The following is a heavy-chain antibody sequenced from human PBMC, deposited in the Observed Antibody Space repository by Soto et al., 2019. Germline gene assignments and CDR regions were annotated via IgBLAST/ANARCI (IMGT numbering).Heavy chain of an antibody. Sequence: QVQLVQSGAEVKKPGSSVKVSCKTSGGTFGNYSINWVRQAPGQGLEWMGRIIPVLDTERYAQKFQGRVTITADQSTGTACMQLNSLTSEDTAMYYFARGNDRHGYCAGGRCYPDFDFWGQGTLVAVSS. CDR2: IIPVLDTE. CDR3: ARGNDRHGYCAGGRCYPDFDF. CDR1: GGTFGNYS. V-gene: IGHV1-69*08. D-gene: IGHD2-15*01. J-gene: IGHJ4*02.